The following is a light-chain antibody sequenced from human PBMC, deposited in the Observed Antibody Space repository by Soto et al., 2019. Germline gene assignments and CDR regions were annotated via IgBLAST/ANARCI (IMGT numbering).Light chain of an antibody. CDR2: DAS. J-gene: IGKJ1*01. CDR3: QQRSNWIT. Sequence: EIVLTQSPATLSLSPGERATLSCRASQSLDSYLAWYQQXPGQAPRLLIYDASNRATGIPARFSGSGSGTDFTLTITSLEPEDFAVYYCQQRSNWITFGQGTKVDIK. CDR1: QSLDSY. V-gene: IGKV3-11*01.